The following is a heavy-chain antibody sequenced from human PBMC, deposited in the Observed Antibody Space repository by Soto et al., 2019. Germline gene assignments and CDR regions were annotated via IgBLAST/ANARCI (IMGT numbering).Heavy chain of an antibody. CDR3: AREMGDLALGY. CDR2: ITSNGGST. V-gene: IGHV3-64*04. J-gene: IGHJ4*02. Sequence: AGSLRLSCSASGFVFSSYTMHWVRQAPGKGLEHVSAITSNGGSTYYADSVKGRFTISRDNSKNTPYLQMNSLRAEDTAVYYCAREMGDLALGYWGQGTLVTVSS. CDR1: GFVFSSYT. D-gene: IGHD2-21*02.